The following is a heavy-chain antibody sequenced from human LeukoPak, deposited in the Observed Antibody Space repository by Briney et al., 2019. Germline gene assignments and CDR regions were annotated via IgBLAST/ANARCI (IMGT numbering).Heavy chain of an antibody. D-gene: IGHD6-13*01. CDR1: GFTFSDYY. CDR2: ISSSGSTI. CDR3: AKDGSSWYGSDYFDY. J-gene: IGHJ4*02. V-gene: IGHV3-11*01. Sequence: GGSLRLSCAASGFTFSDYYMSWIRQAPGKGLEWVSYISSSGSTIYYADSVKGRFTISRDNAKNSLYLQMNSLRAEDTAVYYCAKDGSSWYGSDYFDYWGQGTLVTVSS.